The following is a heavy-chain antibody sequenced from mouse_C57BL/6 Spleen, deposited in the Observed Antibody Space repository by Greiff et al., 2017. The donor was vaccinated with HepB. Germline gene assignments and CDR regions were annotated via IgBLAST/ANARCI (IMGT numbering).Heavy chain of an antibody. CDR3: ARGDMSSQVDYFDY. V-gene: IGHV1-26*01. CDR2: INPNNGGI. Sequence: EVQLQQSGPELVKPGASVKISCKASGYTFTDYYMNWVKQSHGKSLEWIGDINPNNGGISYNQKFKGKGTLTVDKSSSTAYMELRSLTSEDSAVYYCARGDMSSQVDYFDYWGQGTTLTVSS. CDR1: GYTFTDYY. J-gene: IGHJ2*01. D-gene: IGHD1-1*01.